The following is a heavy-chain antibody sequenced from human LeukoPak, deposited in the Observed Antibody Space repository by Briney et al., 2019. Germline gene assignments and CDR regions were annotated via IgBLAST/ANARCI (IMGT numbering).Heavy chain of an antibody. V-gene: IGHV3-48*03. J-gene: IGHJ4*02. CDR2: ISSRGSLI. D-gene: IGHD3-22*01. CDR1: GFTFSSYE. Sequence: PGGSLRLSCAASGFTFSSYEMNWVRQAPGKGLEWVSYISSRGSLIYYADSVKGRFTISRDNAKNSLYLQMNSLRAEDTAVYYCAREMGYYDSSGYYYWGQGTLVTVSS. CDR3: AREMGYYDSSGYYY.